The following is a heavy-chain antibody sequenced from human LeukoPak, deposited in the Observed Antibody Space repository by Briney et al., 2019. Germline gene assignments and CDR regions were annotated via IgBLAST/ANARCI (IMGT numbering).Heavy chain of an antibody. CDR3: ARDRCNNTSCYARGAFDY. CDR2: ISYSGTT. CDR1: GDSISNIRYY. J-gene: IGHJ4*02. D-gene: IGHD2-2*01. V-gene: IGHV4-39*02. Sequence: PSEALSLTCTVSGDSISNIRYYWVWIRQPPGKGPEWIGSISYSGTTYDNPSLKSRITMSVDPSNSLFSPTLTSVTAADTAVYYCARDRCNNTSCYARGAFDYWGQGTLVTVSS.